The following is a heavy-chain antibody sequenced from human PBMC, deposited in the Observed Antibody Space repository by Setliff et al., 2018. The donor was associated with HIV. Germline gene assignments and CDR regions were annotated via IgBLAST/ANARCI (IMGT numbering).Heavy chain of an antibody. D-gene: IGHD6-19*01. CDR3: ARVDPYTSPRGFDS. CDR2: INHSGST. V-gene: IGHV4-34*01. Sequence: SETLSLTCAVYVESFSGFYWSWIRQPPGKGLEWIGEINHSGSTNYNPSLKSRVTISIDTSKNQFSLKVTSVTAADAAVYYCARVDPYTSPRGFDSWGQGTLVTVSS. CDR1: VESFSGFY. J-gene: IGHJ4*02.